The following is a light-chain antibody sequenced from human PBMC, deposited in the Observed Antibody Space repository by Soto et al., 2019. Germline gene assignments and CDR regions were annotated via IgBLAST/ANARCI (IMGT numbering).Light chain of an antibody. CDR3: QQYNSYPIT. V-gene: IGKV1-5*01. Sequence: DIQMTQSPSTLSASVGDRVTITCRASQSISSWLAWYQQKPGKAPKLLIYDASNLESGVPSRFSGSGSGTEFTLTISSLQPDDFATYYCQQYNSYPITCGQGTRLEI. CDR2: DAS. J-gene: IGKJ5*01. CDR1: QSISSW.